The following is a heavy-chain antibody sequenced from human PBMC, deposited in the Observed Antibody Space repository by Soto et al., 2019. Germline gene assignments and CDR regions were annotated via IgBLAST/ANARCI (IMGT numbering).Heavy chain of an antibody. CDR2: ISYDGSNS. Sequence: QLQLVESGGGVVQPGRSLRLSCAASASTFSNYIMHWVRQAPGKGLEWVAFISYDGSNSNYADFVEGRFTISGDNPKNMLYLQLSSLRPDDTAVYYCAGGDNYYALGVWGQGTTVTVSS. J-gene: IGHJ6*02. D-gene: IGHD2-15*01. CDR3: AGGDNYYALGV. CDR1: ASTFSNYI. V-gene: IGHV3-30*04.